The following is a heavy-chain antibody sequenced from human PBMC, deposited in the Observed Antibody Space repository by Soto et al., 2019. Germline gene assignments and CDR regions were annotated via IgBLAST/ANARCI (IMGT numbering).Heavy chain of an antibody. D-gene: IGHD6-13*01. J-gene: IGHJ4*02. CDR2: IKQDVSEK. CDR1: XXXXXXXX. CDR3: ATSRNFDY. Sequence: GSLRLSCXAXXXXXXXXXXSWVRQAPGKGLEWVANIKQDVSEKYYVDSVKGRFTISRDNAKNSLYLQMNSLRAEDTAVYYCATSRNFDYWGQGPLVTVSS. V-gene: IGHV3-7*01.